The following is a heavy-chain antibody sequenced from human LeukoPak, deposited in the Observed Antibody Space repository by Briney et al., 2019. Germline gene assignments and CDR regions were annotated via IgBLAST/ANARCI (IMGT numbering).Heavy chain of an antibody. D-gene: IGHD6-19*01. Sequence: GASVKVSCKASDYTFTSYGITWVRQAPGQGLEWMGWISAYTGNTNYAQKLQGRVTMTTDTSTSTAYLELRTLRSDDTAVYYCTRNSGWYGISWGQGTLVIVSS. CDR3: TRNSGWYGIS. CDR2: ISAYTGNT. V-gene: IGHV1-18*01. CDR1: DYTFTSYG. J-gene: IGHJ4*02.